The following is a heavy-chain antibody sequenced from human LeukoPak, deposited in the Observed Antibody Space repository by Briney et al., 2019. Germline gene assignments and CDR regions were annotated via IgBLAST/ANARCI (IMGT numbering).Heavy chain of an antibody. V-gene: IGHV3-23*01. CDR3: AKNSATTVTSVDY. J-gene: IGHJ4*02. CDR2: ISSSGGST. D-gene: IGHD4-17*01. CDR1: GFSFSSYT. Sequence: GGSLRLSCAASGFSFSSYTMSWVRQAPGKGLEWVSAISSSGGSTYYADSVKGRFTISRDNSRNTLYLQMNSLRAEDTAAYYCAKNSATTVTSVDYWGQGTLVTVSS.